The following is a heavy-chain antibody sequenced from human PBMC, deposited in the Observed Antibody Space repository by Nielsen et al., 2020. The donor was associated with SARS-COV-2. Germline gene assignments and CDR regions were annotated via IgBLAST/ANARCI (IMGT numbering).Heavy chain of an antibody. J-gene: IGHJ4*02. CDR3: AKGKPGSYAPGVY. D-gene: IGHD1-26*01. CDR1: GFTFSSYW. Sequence: GESLKISCAASGFTFSSYWMHWVRQAPGKGLVWVSRINSDGSSTSYADSVKGRFTISRDNSKNSLYLQMNSLRTEDTALYYCAKGKPGSYAPGVYWGQGTLVTVSS. V-gene: IGHV3-74*01. CDR2: INSDGSST.